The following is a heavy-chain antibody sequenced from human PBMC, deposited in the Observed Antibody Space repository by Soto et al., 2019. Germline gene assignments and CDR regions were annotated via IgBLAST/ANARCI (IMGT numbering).Heavy chain of an antibody. D-gene: IGHD4-17*01. CDR2: ISGSGGST. CDR1: GFTFSSYA. CDR3: AKVGLDYGDLNWFDP. V-gene: IGHV3-23*01. J-gene: IGHJ5*02. Sequence: EVQLLESGGGLVQPGGSLRLSCAASGFTFSSYAMSWVRQAPGKGLEWVSAISGSGGSTYYADSVKGRFTISRDNSKNTLYLQMNSLRAEDTAVYYCAKVGLDYGDLNWFDPWCQGTLVTVSS.